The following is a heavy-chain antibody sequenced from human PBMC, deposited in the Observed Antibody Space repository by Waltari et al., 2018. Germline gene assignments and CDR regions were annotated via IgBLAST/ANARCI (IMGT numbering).Heavy chain of an antibody. CDR2: ISSGNTFI. CDR1: GFPFSSHN. CDR3: ARNYYYMDV. Sequence: EVQLVESGGGLVKPGGSLRLSCAASGFPFSSHNMNWVRQAPGKGLEWVSSISSGNTFINYADSVKGRFTISRDNAKNSLYLQMNSLTAEDTAVYYCARNYYYMDVWGKGTTVTVSS. V-gene: IGHV3-21*01. J-gene: IGHJ6*03.